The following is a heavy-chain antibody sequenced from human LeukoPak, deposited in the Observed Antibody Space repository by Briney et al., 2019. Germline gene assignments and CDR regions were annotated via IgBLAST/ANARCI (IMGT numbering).Heavy chain of an antibody. CDR2: IKQDGSEK. D-gene: IGHD3-22*01. V-gene: IGHV3-7*01. J-gene: IGHJ4*02. CDR1: GFTFSSYW. CDR3: ARGSTYYYDRPLDY. Sequence: GESLRLSCAASGFTFSSYWMSWVRQAPGKGLEWVANIKQDGSEKYDVDSVRSRFTISRDNAKNSLYLQMNSQRAEDTAVYFCARGSTYYYDRPLDYWGQGTLVTVSS.